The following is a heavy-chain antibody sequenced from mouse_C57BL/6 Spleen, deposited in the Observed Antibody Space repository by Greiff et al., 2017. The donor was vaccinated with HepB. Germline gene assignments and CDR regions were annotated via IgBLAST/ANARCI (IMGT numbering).Heavy chain of an antibody. CDR3: ARRRKLGDYAMDY. J-gene: IGHJ4*01. Sequence: VQLQQSGPVLVKPGASVKMSCKASGYTFTDYYMNWVKQSHGKSLEWIGVINPYNGGTSYNQKFKGKATLTVDKSSSTAYMELNSLTSEDSAVYYCARRRKLGDYAMDYWGQGTSVTVSS. CDR2: INPYNGGT. CDR1: GYTFTDYY. D-gene: IGHD4-1*01. V-gene: IGHV1-19*01.